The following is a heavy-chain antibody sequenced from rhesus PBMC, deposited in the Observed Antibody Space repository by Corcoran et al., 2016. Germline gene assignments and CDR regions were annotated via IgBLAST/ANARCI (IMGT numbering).Heavy chain of an antibody. CDR3: ARAVYYYGSGYFYFDY. J-gene: IGHJ4*01. V-gene: IGHV4-76*01. Sequence: QVQLQESGPGVVKPSETLSLTCAVSGGSISSGYDWSWIRQPPGKGLGWIGYIYGSSGTPTYNPSLKNPVTISKYASKNQVALKLSAVTAADTAVYYCARAVYYYGSGYFYFDYWGQGVLVTVSS. CDR1: GGSISSGYD. D-gene: IGHD3-28*01. CDR2: IYGSSGTP.